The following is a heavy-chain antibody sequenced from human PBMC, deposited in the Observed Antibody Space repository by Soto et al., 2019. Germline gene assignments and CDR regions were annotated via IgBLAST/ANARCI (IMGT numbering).Heavy chain of an antibody. CDR1: NVSISSGYY. V-gene: IGHV4-38-2*01. CDR2: IYRSGTT. J-gene: IGHJ1*01. Sequence: SETLSLTCVVSNVSISSGYYWGWIRQSPGKGLEWIASIYRSGTTSYNPSLKSRVAISVDPSKNQFSLMLTAVTAADTAVYYCARTQSGSSYSVFNYWGRASLVTVSS. CDR3: ARTQSGSSYSVFNY. D-gene: IGHD1-26*01.